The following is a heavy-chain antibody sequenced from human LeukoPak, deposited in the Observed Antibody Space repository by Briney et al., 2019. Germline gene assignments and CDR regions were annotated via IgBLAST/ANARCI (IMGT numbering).Heavy chain of an antibody. CDR2: FDPEDGET. Sequence: ASVKVSCKVSGYTLTELSMHWVRQAPGKGLEWMGGFDPEDGETIYAQKFQGRVTITADESTSTAYMELSSLRSEDTAVYYCASSTYAPYYYYYMDVWGKGTTVTISS. V-gene: IGHV1-24*01. J-gene: IGHJ6*03. D-gene: IGHD2-2*01. CDR1: GYTLTELS. CDR3: ASSTYAPYYYYYMDV.